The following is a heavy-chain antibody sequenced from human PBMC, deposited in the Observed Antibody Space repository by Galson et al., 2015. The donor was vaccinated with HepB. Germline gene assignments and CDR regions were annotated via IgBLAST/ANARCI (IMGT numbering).Heavy chain of an antibody. CDR3: ARDDGMRAFDI. J-gene: IGHJ3*02. Sequence: SETLSLTCTVSGGSISSYYWSWIRQPPGKGLEWIGYIYYSGSTNYNPSLKSRVTISVDTSKNQFSLKLSSVTAADTAVYYCARDDGMRAFDIWGQGTMVTVSS. D-gene: IGHD2-8*01. V-gene: IGHV4-59*01. CDR2: IYYSGST. CDR1: GGSISSYY.